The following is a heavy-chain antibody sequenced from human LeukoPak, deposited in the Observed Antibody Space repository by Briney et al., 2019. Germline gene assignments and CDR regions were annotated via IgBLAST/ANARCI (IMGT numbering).Heavy chain of an antibody. CDR1: GGSISSYY. CDR3: ARESLMGSYYFDY. D-gene: IGHD1-26*01. Sequence: SETLSLTCTVSGGSISSYYWSWIRQPPGKGLEWIGYIYYSGSTNYNPSLKSRVTISVDRSKNQFSLKLSSVTAADTAVYYCARESLMGSYYFDYWGQGTLVTVSS. J-gene: IGHJ4*02. V-gene: IGHV4-59*12. CDR2: IYYSGST.